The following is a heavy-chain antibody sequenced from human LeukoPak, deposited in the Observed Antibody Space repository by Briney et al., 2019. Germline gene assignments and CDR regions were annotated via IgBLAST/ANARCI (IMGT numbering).Heavy chain of an antibody. Sequence: GGSLRLSCAASGLTFNSYWMHWVRHAPGKGLVWVSRINSDGSSTSYADSVKGRFTISRDNAKNTLYLQMNSLRAEDTAVYYCARDLDGDYGWHFDLWGRGTLVTVSS. J-gene: IGHJ2*01. V-gene: IGHV3-74*01. CDR1: GLTFNSYW. D-gene: IGHD4-17*01. CDR2: INSDGSST. CDR3: ARDLDGDYGWHFDL.